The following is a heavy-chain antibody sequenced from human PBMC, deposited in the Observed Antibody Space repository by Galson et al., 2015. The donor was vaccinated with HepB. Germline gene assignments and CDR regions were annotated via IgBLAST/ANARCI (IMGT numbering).Heavy chain of an antibody. V-gene: IGHV4-31*03. D-gene: IGHD2-15*01. J-gene: IGHJ2*01. Sequence: TLSLTCTVSDDSISSGGYYWTWFRQHPGKGLEWIGYVYRSGFAYYNPSLKSRVAMSVDTSENQFSLKLRSVTASDTAIYYCARDLPCSGGCGINRYFDLWGRGTLVTVSS. CDR2: VYRSGFA. CDR1: DDSISSGGYY. CDR3: ARDLPCSGGCGINRYFDL.